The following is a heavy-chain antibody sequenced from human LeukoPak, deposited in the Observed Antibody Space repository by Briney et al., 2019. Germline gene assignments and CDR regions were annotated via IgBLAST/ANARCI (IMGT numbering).Heavy chain of an antibody. CDR2: ISAGGATI. V-gene: IGHV3-23*01. J-gene: IGHJ6*03. Sequence: PGGSPRLSCAASGFTFSTYAMSWVRQAPGKGLEWVSAISAGGATIYYADSVKGRFTISRDNSKNTLYLQINSLRAEDTAVYYCTKDSGGTYFYYYYYMDVWGKGTTVTVSS. D-gene: IGHD1-26*01. CDR3: TKDSGGTYFYYYYYMDV. CDR1: GFTFSTYA.